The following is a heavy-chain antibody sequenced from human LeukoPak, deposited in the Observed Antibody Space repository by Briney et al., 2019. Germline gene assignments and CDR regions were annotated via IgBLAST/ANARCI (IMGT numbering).Heavy chain of an antibody. V-gene: IGHV4-39*07. D-gene: IGHD3-9*01. CDR2: IYYSGST. CDR3: ARVKYYDILTGYFLPDY. Sequence: SETLSLTCSVSGGSISSSSYYWGWIRQPPGKGLEWMGSIYYSGSTYYNPSLKSRVTISVDTSKNQFSLKLSSVTAADTAVYYCARVKYYDILTGYFLPDYWGQGTLVTVSS. CDR1: GGSISSSSYY. J-gene: IGHJ4*02.